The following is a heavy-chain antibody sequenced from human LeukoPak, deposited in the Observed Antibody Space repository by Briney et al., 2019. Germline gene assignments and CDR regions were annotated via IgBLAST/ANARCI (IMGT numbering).Heavy chain of an antibody. V-gene: IGHV3-30*18. J-gene: IGHJ3*02. D-gene: IGHD3-10*01. CDR2: ISYDGSNK. CDR1: GFTFSRYG. Sequence: GGSLRLSCAASGFTFSRYGMHWVRQAPGKGLEWVAVISYDGSNKYYGDSVKGRFTISRDNSKNTLYLQMNSLRAKDTAVYYCAKEIGPLDAFDIWGQGTVVTVSS. CDR3: AKEIGPLDAFDI.